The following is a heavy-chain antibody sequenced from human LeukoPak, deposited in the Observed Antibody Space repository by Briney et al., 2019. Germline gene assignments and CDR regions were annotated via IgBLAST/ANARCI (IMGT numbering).Heavy chain of an antibody. D-gene: IGHD5-18*01. CDR3: ARGYGYSYLFDY. V-gene: IGHV4-31*03. Sequence: PSETLSLTCTVSGGSISSGGYYWSWIRQHPGKGLEWIGYIYYSGSTYCNPSLKSRVTISVDTSKNQISLKLSSVTAADTAVYYCARGYGYSYLFDYWGQGTLVTVSS. CDR2: IYYSGST. J-gene: IGHJ4*02. CDR1: GGSISSGGYY.